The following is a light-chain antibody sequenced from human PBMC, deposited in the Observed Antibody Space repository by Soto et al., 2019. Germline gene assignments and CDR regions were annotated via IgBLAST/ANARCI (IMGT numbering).Light chain of an antibody. CDR1: SSDVGGYNY. Sequence: QSLLTQPASVSGSPGPSITISCPGTSSDVGGYNYVSWYQQHPGKAPKLMIYDVSNRPSGVSNRFSGSKSGNTASLTISGLQAEDEADYYCSSYTSSSTSYVFGTGTKVTVL. CDR2: DVS. V-gene: IGLV2-14*01. J-gene: IGLJ1*01. CDR3: SSYTSSSTSYV.